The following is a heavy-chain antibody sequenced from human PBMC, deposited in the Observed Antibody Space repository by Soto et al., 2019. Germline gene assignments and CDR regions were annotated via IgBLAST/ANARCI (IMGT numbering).Heavy chain of an antibody. J-gene: IGHJ4*02. CDR2: ISAYNGNT. Sequence: ASVKVSCKASGYTFTSYGISCVRQAPGQGLEWMGWISAYNGNTNYAQKFQGRVTITRDTSASTAYMELSSLRSEDTAVYYCARDVGATGDWGQGTLVTVSS. CDR3: ARDVGATGD. CDR1: GYTFTSYG. V-gene: IGHV1-18*01. D-gene: IGHD1-26*01.